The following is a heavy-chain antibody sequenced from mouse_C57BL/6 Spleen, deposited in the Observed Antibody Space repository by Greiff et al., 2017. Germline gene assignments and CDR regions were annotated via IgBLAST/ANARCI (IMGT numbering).Heavy chain of an antibody. J-gene: IGHJ3*01. CDR3: ARERDYYGSWFAY. V-gene: IGHV3-6*01. D-gene: IGHD1-1*01. Sequence: ESGPGLVKPSQSLSLTCSVTGYSITSGYYWNWIRQFPGNKLEWMGYISYDGSHNYNPSLKNRISITRDTSKNQFFLKLNSVTTEDTATYYCARERDYYGSWFAYWGQGTLVTVSA. CDR1: GYSITSGYY. CDR2: ISYDGSH.